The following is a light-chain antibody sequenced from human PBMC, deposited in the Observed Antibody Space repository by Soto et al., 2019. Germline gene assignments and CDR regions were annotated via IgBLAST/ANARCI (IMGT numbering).Light chain of an antibody. CDR2: DVS. J-gene: IGLJ3*02. Sequence: QSALTQPRSVSGSPGQSVTISCTGTSSDVGGYNYVSWYQQHPGKAPKLMIYDVSKRPSGVPDRFSGSKSGNTASLTISGLQAEYEADYYCCSYAGSYTVFGGGTQLTVL. V-gene: IGLV2-11*01. CDR1: SSDVGGYNY. CDR3: CSYAGSYTV.